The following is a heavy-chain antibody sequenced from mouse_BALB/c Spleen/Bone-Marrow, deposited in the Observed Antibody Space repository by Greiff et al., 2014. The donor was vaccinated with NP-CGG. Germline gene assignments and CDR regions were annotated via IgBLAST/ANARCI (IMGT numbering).Heavy chain of an antibody. CDR2: IDPANGNT. CDR3: ARNGNYGAWFAY. CDR1: GFNIKDTY. D-gene: IGHD2-1*01. V-gene: IGHV14-3*02. J-gene: IGHJ3*01. Sequence: EVQLQQSGAELVKPGASVKLSCTAPGFNIKDTYMHRVKQRPEQGLEWIGRIDPANGNTKYDPKFQGKATITADTSSNTAYLQLSSLTSEDTAVYYCARNGNYGAWFAYWGQGTLVTVSA.